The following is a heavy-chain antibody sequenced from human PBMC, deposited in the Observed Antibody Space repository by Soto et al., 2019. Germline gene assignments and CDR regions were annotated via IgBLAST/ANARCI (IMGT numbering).Heavy chain of an antibody. CDR1: GFSFSTHY. V-gene: IGHV3-48*01. CDR2: INRDSTVI. CDR3: LNGDYY. D-gene: IGHD3-16*01. Sequence: EQLVESGGGLVQPGGSLRLSCAASGFSFSTHYMNWVRQTPGKGLEWVSSINRDSTVIEYADSVKGRFTISRDNARNSLSLQMNSLRAEDTAVYYCLNGDYYVGPGTLVTVSS. J-gene: IGHJ4*02.